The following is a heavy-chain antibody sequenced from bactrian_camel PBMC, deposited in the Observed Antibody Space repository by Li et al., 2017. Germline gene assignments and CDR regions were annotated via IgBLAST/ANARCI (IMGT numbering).Heavy chain of an antibody. Sequence: HVQLVESGGGSAQTGGSLRLSCAVEKYASNRDCLGWFRQALGKEREGVAAIDIAGFTSYADSVKGRFAISQDGAGSSRTLYLQMNNLKPEDTAMYYCSVTSNLLFCEHDDMRRWGSEIKRWGQGTQVTVS. J-gene: IGHJ4*01. V-gene: IGHV3S26*01. CDR1: KYASNRDC. CDR3: SVTSNLLFCEHDDMRRWGSEIKR. CDR2: IDIAGFT. D-gene: IGHD5*01.